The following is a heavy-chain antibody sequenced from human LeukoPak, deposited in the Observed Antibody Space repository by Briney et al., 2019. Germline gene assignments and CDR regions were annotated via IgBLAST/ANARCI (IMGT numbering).Heavy chain of an antibody. D-gene: IGHD7-27*01. V-gene: IGHV3-23*01. CDR2: ISNSGGST. CDR1: GFTFSSYA. CDR3: AKGFSWGSYFDY. Sequence: PGGSLRLSCAASGFTFSSYAMSWVRQAPGKGLEWVSTISNSGGSTYYSDSVKGRFTISRDNSKNTLFLQMNSLRAEDTAIYYCAKGFSWGSYFDYSGQGTLVTDSS. J-gene: IGHJ4*02.